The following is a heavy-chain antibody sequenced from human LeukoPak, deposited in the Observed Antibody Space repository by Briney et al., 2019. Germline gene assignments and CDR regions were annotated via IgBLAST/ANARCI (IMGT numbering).Heavy chain of an antibody. Sequence: SETLSLNCTVSGGSISSNYWSWIRQAPEKGLEWIGYIYYSGSTNYNPSLKSRVTISVDTSKNQFSLKLSSVTAADTAVYYCARDLGSSGYSFDYWGQGTLVTVSS. CDR2: IYYSGST. V-gene: IGHV4-59*12. CDR1: GGSISSNY. CDR3: ARDLGSSGYSFDY. D-gene: IGHD3-22*01. J-gene: IGHJ4*02.